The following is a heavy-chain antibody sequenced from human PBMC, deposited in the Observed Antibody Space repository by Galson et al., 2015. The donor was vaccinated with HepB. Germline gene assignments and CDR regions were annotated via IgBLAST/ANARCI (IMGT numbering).Heavy chain of an antibody. J-gene: IGHJ3*02. CDR3: ARWDYSTSALGSEGAFDI. CDR1: GGSINSYY. Sequence: LSLTCTVSGGSINSYYWSWIRQPPGKGLEWIGYIYYSGTTNYNPSLQSRVSISVDTSKNQFSLELSSVTAADTAVYYCARWDYSTSALGSEGAFDIWGQGTMVSVPS. V-gene: IGHV4-59*01. CDR2: IYYSGTT. D-gene: IGHD6-6*01.